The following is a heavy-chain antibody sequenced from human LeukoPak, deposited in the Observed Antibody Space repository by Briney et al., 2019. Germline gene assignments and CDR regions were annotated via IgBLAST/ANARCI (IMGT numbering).Heavy chain of an antibody. J-gene: IGHJ4*02. Sequence: GGSLRLSCAASGFTFSSYSMDWVRQAPGKGLEWVSSISSSSSYIYYADSVKGRFTISRDNAKNSLYLQMNSLRAEDTAVYYCARSFLSIAAAATDYWGQGTLVTVSS. V-gene: IGHV3-21*01. CDR2: ISSSSSYI. D-gene: IGHD6-13*01. CDR1: GFTFSSYS. CDR3: ARSFLSIAAAATDY.